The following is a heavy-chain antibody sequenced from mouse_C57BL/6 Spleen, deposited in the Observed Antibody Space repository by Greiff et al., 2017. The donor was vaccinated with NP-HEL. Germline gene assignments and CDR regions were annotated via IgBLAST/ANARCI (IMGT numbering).Heavy chain of an antibody. Sequence: VNVVASGPGLVAPSQSLSITCTVSGFSLTSSGVDWVRQPPGKGLAWLGVIWGGGSTNYNSALMSRLSISKDNSKSQVFLKMNRLQTDDTAMYYCAKRDTTVGGAMDYWGQGTSVTVSS. J-gene: IGHJ4*01. V-gene: IGHV2-9*01. CDR2: IWGGGST. CDR3: AKRDTTVGGAMDY. CDR1: GFSLTSSG. D-gene: IGHD1-1*01.